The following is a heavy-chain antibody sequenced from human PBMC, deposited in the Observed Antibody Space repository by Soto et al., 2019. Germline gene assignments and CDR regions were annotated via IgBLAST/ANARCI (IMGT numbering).Heavy chain of an antibody. CDR3: ARPYGGKIGDAPDL. V-gene: IGHV3-23*01. J-gene: IGHJ3*01. CDR1: GFTLCSHA. Sequence: GGAPRLPCVVSGFTLCSHAMRWGRPVSGKGLEWVSSISDAAGSAYYVDSVKGRFTISRDNSKKTLYLQMNSLRAEDSAVYYCARPYGGKIGDAPDLWGPGTMVTVSS. CDR2: ISDAAGSA. D-gene: IGHD4-17*01.